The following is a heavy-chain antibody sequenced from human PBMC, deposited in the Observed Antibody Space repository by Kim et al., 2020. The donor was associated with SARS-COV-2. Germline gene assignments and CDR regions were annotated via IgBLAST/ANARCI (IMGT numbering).Heavy chain of an antibody. CDR3: AKSIDFFWFRKGLNAFD. D-gene: IGHD3-10*01. J-gene: IGHJ3*01. CDR1: GFTFNNYA. V-gene: IGHV3-30*18. Sequence: GGSLRLSCGASGFTFNNYAMHWVRQPPGKGLEWVAVISYDGSIKYYADSVKGQFTVSRDSSHNTLYLQMRSLRPEDTALYYCAKSIDFFWFRKGLNAFD. CDR2: ISYDGSIK.